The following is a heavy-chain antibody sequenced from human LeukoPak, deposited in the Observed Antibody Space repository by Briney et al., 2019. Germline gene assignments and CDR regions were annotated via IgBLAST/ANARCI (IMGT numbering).Heavy chain of an antibody. CDR3: ARIIVVVPAAIREYGDYGFDY. V-gene: IGHV4-34*01. CDR2: INHTGST. D-gene: IGHD2-2*02. Sequence: SETLSLTCSLYGRSFRGYYWSWIPHPPEKGLECIGDINHTGSTNHTPSLKRRVNISVATSKNQFSLKLTSVTAAYSAVYYSARIIVVVPAAIREYGDYGFDYWGQGTLVTVPS. CDR1: GRSFRGYY. J-gene: IGHJ4*02.